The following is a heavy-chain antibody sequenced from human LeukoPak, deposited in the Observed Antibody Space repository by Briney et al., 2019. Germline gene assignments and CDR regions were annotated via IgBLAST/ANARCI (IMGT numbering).Heavy chain of an antibody. V-gene: IGHV3-7*01. Sequence: GGSLRLSCAASGFTFSSYWMSWVRQAPGKGLGWVANIKQDGSEKYYVDSVKGRFTISRDNAKNSLYLQMNSLRAEDTAVYYCARNLGTGSFDYWGQGTLVTVSS. J-gene: IGHJ4*02. D-gene: IGHD1/OR15-1a*01. CDR2: IKQDGSEK. CDR1: GFTFSSYW. CDR3: ARNLGTGSFDY.